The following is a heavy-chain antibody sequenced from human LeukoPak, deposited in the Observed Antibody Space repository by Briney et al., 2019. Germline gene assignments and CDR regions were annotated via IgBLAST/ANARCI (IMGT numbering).Heavy chain of an antibody. J-gene: IGHJ4*02. CDR2: IYYSGST. CDR1: GGSISSYY. V-gene: IGHV4-59*01. D-gene: IGHD3-16*02. Sequence: SETLSLTCTVSGGSISSYYWSWIRQPPGKGLEWMGYIYYSGSTNYNPSLKSRVTISVDTSKNQFSLKLSSVTAADTAVYYCARYVWGSYPTFEDYWGQGTLVTVSS. CDR3: ARYVWGSYPTFEDY.